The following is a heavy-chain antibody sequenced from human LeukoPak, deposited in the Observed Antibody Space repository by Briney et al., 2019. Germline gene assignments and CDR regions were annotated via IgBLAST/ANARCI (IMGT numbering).Heavy chain of an antibody. CDR3: ARGGNYWPQWWFDP. J-gene: IGHJ5*02. D-gene: IGHD1-26*01. CDR2: IIGNGRKT. V-gene: IGHV3-23*01. Sequence: GGSLRLSCAASGFTFSTYAMTWIRQAPGKGLQWVSAIIGNGRKTYYLESVKGRFTISRDNSKNTVYLQMNSLRPEDTAVYYCARGGNYWPQWWFDPWGRGTLVSVSS. CDR1: GFTFSTYA.